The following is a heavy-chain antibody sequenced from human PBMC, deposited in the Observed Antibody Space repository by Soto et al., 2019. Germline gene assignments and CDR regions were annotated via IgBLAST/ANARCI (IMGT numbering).Heavy chain of an antibody. CDR1: GGSTNSRSDY. CDR2: VYYSGST. J-gene: IGHJ4*02. V-gene: IGHV4-39*01. CDR3: ARQPRGPGYGERGLYFDH. Sequence: PSETRSLTCTVSGGSTNSRSDYWGWIRQPPGKGLEWIGSVYYSGSTHDNPSLQSRVTISVDTSRNQFSLNLISVTAADTAVYFCARQPRGPGYGERGLYFDHWGQGTLVTVSS. D-gene: IGHD3-16*01.